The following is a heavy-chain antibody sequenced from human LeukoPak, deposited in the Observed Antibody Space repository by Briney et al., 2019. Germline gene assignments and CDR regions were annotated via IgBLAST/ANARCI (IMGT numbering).Heavy chain of an antibody. Sequence: ASVKVSCKASGYTFTSYGISWVRQAPGQGLEWMGWISAYNGNTNYAQKLQGRVTMTTDTSTSTAYMELRSLRSDDTAVYYCARDLPRTYYYDSSGYTGAFDIWGQGTMVTVSS. CDR2: ISAYNGNT. V-gene: IGHV1-18*01. J-gene: IGHJ3*02. CDR3: ARDLPRTYYYDSSGYTGAFDI. D-gene: IGHD3-22*01. CDR1: GYTFTSYG.